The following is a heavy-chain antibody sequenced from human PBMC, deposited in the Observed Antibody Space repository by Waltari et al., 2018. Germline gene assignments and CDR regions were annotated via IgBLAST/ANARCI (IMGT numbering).Heavy chain of an antibody. CDR2: MFNGGST. CDR3: ARHGYSGGWFDP. J-gene: IGHJ5*02. Sequence: QLQLQESGPGLVKPSETLSLTCSVSGASISSSNYYWGWIRKPPGKGLEWIGSMFNGGSTYYNPSLKSRVTISVDTSKNQFSLRLNSVTAADTAIYYCARHGYSGGWFDPWGQGTLVTVSS. D-gene: IGHD4-17*01. CDR1: GASISSSNYY. V-gene: IGHV4-39*01.